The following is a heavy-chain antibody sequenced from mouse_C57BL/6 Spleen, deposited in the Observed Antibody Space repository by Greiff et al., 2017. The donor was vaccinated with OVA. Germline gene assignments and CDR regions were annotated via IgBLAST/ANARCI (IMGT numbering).Heavy chain of an antibody. CDR2: ISDGGSYT. CDR3: ARKYYGSSPWYFDV. Sequence: EVQRVESGGGLVKPGGSLKLSCAASGFTFSSYAMSWVRQTPEKRLEWVATISDGGSYTYYPDNVKGRFTISRDNAKNNLYLQMRHLKSEDTAMYYCARKYYGSSPWYFDVWGTGTTVTVSS. D-gene: IGHD1-1*01. V-gene: IGHV5-4*01. J-gene: IGHJ1*03. CDR1: GFTFSSYA.